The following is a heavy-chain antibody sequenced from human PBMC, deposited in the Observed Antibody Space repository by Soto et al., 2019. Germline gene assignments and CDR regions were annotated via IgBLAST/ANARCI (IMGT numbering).Heavy chain of an antibody. CDR2: INTRGTRT. D-gene: IGHD3-10*01. CDR3: AKDVFHDPDNYRSYFDS. J-gene: IGHJ4*02. V-gene: IGHV3-23*01. CDR1: GFTFSSYA. Sequence: EVQLLESGGGLEQPGGSLRLSCEASGFTFSSYAMSWVRQAPGKGLEWVSGINTRGTRTYYADSVKGRFTVSRDNSKNTLSLQMNSLRAEDTAAYYCAKDVFHDPDNYRSYFDSWGQGTLVTVSS.